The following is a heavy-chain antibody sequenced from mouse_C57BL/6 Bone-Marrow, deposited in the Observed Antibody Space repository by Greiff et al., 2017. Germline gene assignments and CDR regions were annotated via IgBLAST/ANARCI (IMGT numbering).Heavy chain of an antibody. Sequence: EVKVVESGEGLVKPGGSLKLSCAASGFTFSSYAMSWVRQTPEKRLEWVAYISSGGDYIYYADTVKGRFTLSRDNARNTLYLQISSLKSEDTAMYYCTRDKSYYSNHYYAMDYWGQGTSVTVSS. J-gene: IGHJ4*01. D-gene: IGHD2-5*01. CDR3: TRDKSYYSNHYYAMDY. CDR2: ISSGGDYI. CDR1: GFTFSSYA. V-gene: IGHV5-9-1*02.